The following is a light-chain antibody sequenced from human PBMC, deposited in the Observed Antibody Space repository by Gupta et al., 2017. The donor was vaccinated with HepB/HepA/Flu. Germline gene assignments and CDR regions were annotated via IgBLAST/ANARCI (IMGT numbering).Light chain of an antibody. V-gene: IGKV3-20*01. CDR1: QSVSSSY. Sequence: DIVLTQSPGTLSLSPGERATLSCRASQSVSSSYLAWYQQKLGQAPRLLIYGASSRATGIPDRFSGSGSGTDFTLTISRLEPEDFAVYYCQQGRTFGQGTKVEIK. CDR2: GAS. CDR3: QQGRT. J-gene: IGKJ1*01.